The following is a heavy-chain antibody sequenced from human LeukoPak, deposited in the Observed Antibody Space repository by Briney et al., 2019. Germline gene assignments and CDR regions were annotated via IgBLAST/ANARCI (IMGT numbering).Heavy chain of an antibody. V-gene: IGHV3-33*06. Sequence: GRSLRLSCAASGFTFSSYGMHWVRQAPGKGLEWVAVIWYDGGNKYYADSVKGRFTISRDNSKNTLYLQMNSLRAEDTAVYYCAKDEYYYGSGPFDPWGQGTLVTVSS. CDR1: GFTFSSYG. CDR3: AKDEYYYGSGPFDP. J-gene: IGHJ5*02. CDR2: IWYDGGNK. D-gene: IGHD3-10*01.